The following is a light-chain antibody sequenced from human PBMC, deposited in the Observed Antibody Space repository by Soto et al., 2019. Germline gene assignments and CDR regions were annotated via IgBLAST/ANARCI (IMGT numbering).Light chain of an antibody. J-gene: IGLJ1*01. CDR1: SSNIGAGYD. V-gene: IGLV1-40*01. CDR3: QSYDNSLSGSYV. CDR2: GNT. Sequence: QSVLTQPPSVSGAPGQRVTISCTGSSSNIGAGYDVHWYQQVPGTAPKLLIYGNTNRPSGVPDRFSGSKSGTSASLVITGLQADDEADYYCQSYDNSLSGSYVFGNGTRSPS.